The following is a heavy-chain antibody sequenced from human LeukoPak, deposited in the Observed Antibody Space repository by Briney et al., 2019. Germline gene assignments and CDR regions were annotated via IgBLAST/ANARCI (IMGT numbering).Heavy chain of an antibody. V-gene: IGHV3-23*01. CDR3: AKDLVVVPAAIDY. D-gene: IGHD2-2*01. CDR2: ISGSVGST. Sequence: PGGSLRLSCAASGFTFSSYAMSWVRQAPGKGLEWVSAISGSVGSTYYADSVKGRFTISRDNSKNTLYLQMNSLRADDTAVYYCAKDLVVVPAAIDYWGQGTLVTVSS. J-gene: IGHJ4*02. CDR1: GFTFSSYA.